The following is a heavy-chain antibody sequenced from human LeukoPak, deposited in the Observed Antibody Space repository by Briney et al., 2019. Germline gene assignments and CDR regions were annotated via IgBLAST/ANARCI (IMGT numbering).Heavy chain of an antibody. CDR2: IYPYDSDT. CDR3: ARSGGSRRSGYFDY. Sequence: GESLKISCKGSGYTFTNYWIAWVRQMPGKGLERMGIIYPYDSDTIYSPSFQGQVAISADKSFSTAYLQWSSLEASDTAMYYCARSGGSRRSGYFDYWGQGTLVTVSS. CDR1: GYTFTNYW. D-gene: IGHD1-26*01. V-gene: IGHV5-51*01. J-gene: IGHJ4*02.